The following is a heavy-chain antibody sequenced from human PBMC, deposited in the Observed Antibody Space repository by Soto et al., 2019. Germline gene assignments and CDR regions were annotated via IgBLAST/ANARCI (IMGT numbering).Heavy chain of an antibody. Sequence: QLQLQESGPGLVKPSETLSLTCTVSGGSISSSSYYWGWIRQPPGKGLEWIGSIYYSGSTYYNPSLKSRVTISVDTSKNQFSLKLSSVTAADTAVYYCARRDYYGSGSYYNNWFDPWGQGTLVTVSS. J-gene: IGHJ5*02. CDR3: ARRDYYGSGSYYNNWFDP. CDR1: GGSISSSSYY. D-gene: IGHD3-10*01. V-gene: IGHV4-39*01. CDR2: IYYSGST.